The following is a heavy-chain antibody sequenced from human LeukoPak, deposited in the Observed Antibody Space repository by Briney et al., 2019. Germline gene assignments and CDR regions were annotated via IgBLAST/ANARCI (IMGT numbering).Heavy chain of an antibody. J-gene: IGHJ3*02. D-gene: IGHD5-12*01. CDR3: ARHTHPGHSGYENAFDI. CDR1: GGSISRTSYY. CDR2: VFDSGST. Sequence: SETLSLTCTVSGGSISRTSYYWDWIRQPPGKGLEWIGNVFDSGSTHYNPSLKSRVTISVDTSKNQFSLRLSSVTAADTAVYYCARHTHPGHSGYENAFDIWGQGTMVTVSS. V-gene: IGHV4-39*01.